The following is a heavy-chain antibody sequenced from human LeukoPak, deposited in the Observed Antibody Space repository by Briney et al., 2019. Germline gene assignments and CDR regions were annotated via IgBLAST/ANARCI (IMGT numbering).Heavy chain of an antibody. J-gene: IGHJ6*02. D-gene: IGHD3-3*01. CDR2: IWYDGSNK. CDR1: GFTFSSYG. V-gene: IGHV3-33*01. CDR3: ARGIFGVPYGMDV. Sequence: PGGSLRLSCAASGFTFSSYGMHWVRQAPGKGLEWVAVIWYDGSNKYYADSVKGRFTISRDNSKNTLYLQMNSLRAEDTAVYYCARGIFGVPYGMDVWGQGTTVTVSS.